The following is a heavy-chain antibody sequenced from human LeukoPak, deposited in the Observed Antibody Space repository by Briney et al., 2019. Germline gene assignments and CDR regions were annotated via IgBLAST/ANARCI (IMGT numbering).Heavy chain of an antibody. D-gene: IGHD4-17*01. Sequence: GGSLRLSCAASGFTFSSYSMNWVRQAPGKGLEWVSYISSSSSAIYYADSVKGRFTISRDNAKNSLYLQMNSLRDEDTAVYYCARDGYGDHDYYYGMDVWGQGTTVTVSS. CDR1: GFTFSSYS. CDR2: ISSSSSAI. J-gene: IGHJ6*02. V-gene: IGHV3-48*02. CDR3: ARDGYGDHDYYYGMDV.